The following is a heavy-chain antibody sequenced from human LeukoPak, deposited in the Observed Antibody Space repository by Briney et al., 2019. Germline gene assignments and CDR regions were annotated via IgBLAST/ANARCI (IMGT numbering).Heavy chain of an antibody. CDR2: IYYSGST. Sequence: SETLSLTCTVSGGSISSYYWSWIRQPPGKGLEWIGYIYYSGSTNYNPSLKSRVTISVDTSKNQFSLKLSSVTAADTAVYYCARGRYYYGSGSWRGVFDYWGQGTLVTVSS. J-gene: IGHJ4*02. D-gene: IGHD3-10*01. V-gene: IGHV4-59*01. CDR3: ARGRYYYGSGSWRGVFDY. CDR1: GGSISSYY.